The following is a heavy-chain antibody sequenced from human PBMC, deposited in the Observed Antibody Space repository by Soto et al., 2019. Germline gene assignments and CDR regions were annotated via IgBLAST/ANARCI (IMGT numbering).Heavy chain of an antibody. CDR1: GFTFSSYG. Sequence: PGGSLRLSCAASGFTFSSYGMHWVHQAPGKGLEWVAVISYDGSNKYYADSVKGRFTISRDNSKNTLYLQMNSLRAEDTAVYYCAKGSIVGAHDAFDIWGQGTMVTVSS. D-gene: IGHD1-26*01. CDR3: AKGSIVGAHDAFDI. CDR2: ISYDGSNK. J-gene: IGHJ3*02. V-gene: IGHV3-30*18.